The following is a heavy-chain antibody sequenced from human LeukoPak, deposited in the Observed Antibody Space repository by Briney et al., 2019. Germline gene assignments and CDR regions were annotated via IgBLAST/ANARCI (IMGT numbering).Heavy chain of an antibody. V-gene: IGHV3-7*01. Sequence: GGSLRLSCAASGFTFSSYLMSWVRQAPGKGLEWVANIKQDGSEKYYVDSVKGRFTISRDDAKNSLYLQMNSLRAEDTAVYYCARNNSSGRTRWGQGTLVTVSS. CDR3: ARNNSSGRTR. J-gene: IGHJ4*02. CDR2: IKQDGSEK. D-gene: IGHD6-25*01. CDR1: GFTFSSYL.